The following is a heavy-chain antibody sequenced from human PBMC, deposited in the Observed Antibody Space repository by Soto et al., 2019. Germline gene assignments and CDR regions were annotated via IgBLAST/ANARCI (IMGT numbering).Heavy chain of an antibody. CDR2: IYYSGST. J-gene: IGHJ5*02. D-gene: IGHD3-10*01. CDR3: TGTLLNWFDP. Sequence: SEALSLTCTVSGGSISSSRYYWGWLRQPPGKGLEWIGSIYYSGSTYYNPSLKSRVTISVDTSKNQFSLKLSSVTAADTAVYYCTGTLLNWFDPWGQGTLVTVSS. V-gene: IGHV4-39*01. CDR1: GGSISSSRYY.